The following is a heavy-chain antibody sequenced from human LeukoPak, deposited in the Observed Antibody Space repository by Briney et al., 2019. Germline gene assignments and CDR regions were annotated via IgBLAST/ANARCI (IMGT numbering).Heavy chain of an antibody. D-gene: IGHD2-2*01. CDR2: ISGSGGST. CDR1: GFTFSSYG. J-gene: IGHJ4*02. Sequence: GGSLRLSCAASGFTFSSYGMSWVRQAPGKGLEWVSAISGSGGSTYYADSVKGRFTISRDNSKNTLYLQMNSLRAEDTAVYYCAKLLRIAVVPAAMTGAYWGQGTLVTVSS. V-gene: IGHV3-23*01. CDR3: AKLLRIAVVPAAMTGAY.